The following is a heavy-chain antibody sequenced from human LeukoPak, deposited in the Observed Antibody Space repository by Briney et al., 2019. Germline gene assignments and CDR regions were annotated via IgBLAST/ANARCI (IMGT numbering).Heavy chain of an antibody. CDR2: ISGTSSYI. D-gene: IGHD3-16*01. CDR1: GFTFSRYS. CDR3: AKVRAPLWGKDY. Sequence: GGSLRLSCAASGFTFSRYSMNWVRQAPGKGLEWVSSISGTSSYIYYADSVKGRFTISRDNAKNSLYLQMNSLRAEDTAVYYCAKVRAPLWGKDYWGQGTLVTVSS. J-gene: IGHJ4*02. V-gene: IGHV3-21*04.